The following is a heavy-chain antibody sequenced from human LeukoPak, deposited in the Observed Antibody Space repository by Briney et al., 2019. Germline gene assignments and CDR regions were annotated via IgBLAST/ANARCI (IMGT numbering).Heavy chain of an antibody. D-gene: IGHD3-22*01. Sequence: SGPALVKPTPTLTLTFTFSGFSLSTSGMRVRWIRQPPGKALEWLAPIDSDDDKFYSTSLKTRLTISKDTSKNQVVLTMTNIDPVDTATYYCARMTSSGYYSGYFDYWGQGTLVTVSS. V-gene: IGHV2-70*04. J-gene: IGHJ4*02. CDR2: IDSDDDK. CDR1: GFSLSTSGMR. CDR3: ARMTSSGYYSGYFDY.